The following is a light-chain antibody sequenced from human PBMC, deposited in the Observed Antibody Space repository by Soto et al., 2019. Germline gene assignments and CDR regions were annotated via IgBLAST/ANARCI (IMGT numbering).Light chain of an antibody. CDR1: SSDVGGYNY. Sequence: QSALTQPRSVSGSPGQSVTISCTGTSSDVGGYNYVSWYQQHPGKAPKLMIYDVSKRPSGVPDRFSGSKSGNTASLTISGLQAEDEADYYCCSYAGSSTVGVFGTGTKLTVL. CDR3: CSYAGSSTVGV. V-gene: IGLV2-11*01. J-gene: IGLJ1*01. CDR2: DVS.